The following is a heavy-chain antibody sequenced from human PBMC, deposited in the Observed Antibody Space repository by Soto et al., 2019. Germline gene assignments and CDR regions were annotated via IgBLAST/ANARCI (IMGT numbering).Heavy chain of an antibody. CDR2: IRGTGHST. J-gene: IGHJ4*02. CDR1: GFTFSNFA. CDR3: VKEARGYSDFWSESVDS. V-gene: IGHV3-23*01. D-gene: IGHD3-3*01. Sequence: EVLLLESGGGLVQPGGSLRLSCAASGFTFSNFAVSWVRQTPEKGREWVSAIRGTGHSTYYADSAKGRFTVSRDNYKTILYLQMNSLRGEETALYYCVKEARGYSDFWSESVDSWGQGTLVTVAS.